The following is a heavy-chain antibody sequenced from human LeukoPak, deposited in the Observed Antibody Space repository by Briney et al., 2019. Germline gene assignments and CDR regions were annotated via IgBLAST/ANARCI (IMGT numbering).Heavy chain of an antibody. V-gene: IGHV4-39*01. D-gene: IGHD3-22*01. Sequence: SETLSLTCTVSGGSISSSSYYWGWIRQPPEKGLEWIGSIYYSGSTYYNPSLKSRVTISVDTSKNQFSLKLSSVTAADTAVYYCTRLNYYDSSGYYRGFDYWGQGILVTVSS. CDR1: GGSISSSSYY. CDR2: IYYSGST. J-gene: IGHJ4*02. CDR3: TRLNYYDSSGYYRGFDY.